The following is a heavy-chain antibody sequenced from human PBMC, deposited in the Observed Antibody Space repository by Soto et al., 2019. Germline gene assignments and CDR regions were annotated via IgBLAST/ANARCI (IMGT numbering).Heavy chain of an antibody. CDR2: INPNSGGT. V-gene: IGHV1-2*02. Sequence: ASVKVSCKASGYIFTDYYMNWVRQAPGQGLEWMGWINPNSGGTNYAQKFQGRVTMTTDTSISTAYMELSRLRSDDTAFYYCARPYCGSNSCHNWFNPWGQGTLVTVSS. CDR3: ARPYCGSNSCHNWFNP. J-gene: IGHJ5*02. CDR1: GYIFTDYY. D-gene: IGHD2-2*01.